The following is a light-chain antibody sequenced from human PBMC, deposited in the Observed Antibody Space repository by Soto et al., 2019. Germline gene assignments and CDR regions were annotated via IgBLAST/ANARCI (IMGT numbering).Light chain of an antibody. V-gene: IGLV1-47*02. J-gene: IGLJ1*01. CDR2: SNN. CDR1: SSNLGSNF. Sequence: QSVLTQPPSASGTPGQRVTISCSGSSSNLGSNFVYWYQQLPGTAPKLLIYSNNQRPSGVPDRFSVSKSGTSASLAISGLQPEDEADYYCAAWDDRLSGHVFGTGTKLTVL. CDR3: AAWDDRLSGHV.